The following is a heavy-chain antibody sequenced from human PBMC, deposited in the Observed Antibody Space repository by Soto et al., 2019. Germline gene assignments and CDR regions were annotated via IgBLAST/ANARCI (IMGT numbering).Heavy chain of an antibody. J-gene: IGHJ4*02. Sequence: EVQLVESGGGLVQPGGSLRLSCAASGFTFSSYWMSWVRQAPGKGLEWVANIKQDGSEKYYVDSVKGRFTISRDNAKNSLYLQMNSLRAEDTAVYYCASPVPYDDYELAFDYWGQGTLVTVCS. CDR2: IKQDGSEK. CDR1: GFTFSSYW. CDR3: ASPVPYDDYELAFDY. V-gene: IGHV3-7*01. D-gene: IGHD4-17*01.